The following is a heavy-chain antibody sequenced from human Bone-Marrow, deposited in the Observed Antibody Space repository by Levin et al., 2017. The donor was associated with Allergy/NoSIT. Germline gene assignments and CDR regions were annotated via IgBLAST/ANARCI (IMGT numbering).Heavy chain of an antibody. Sequence: PGESLKISCQASGYTFSNSWIGWVRQMPGKGLEWMGIIYPANSEIRSSPSFQGQVTISADESTSTAYLHWGNLKAADTAIYYCATLGTNTWYPEYFHYWGQGTLVTVS. CDR2: IYPANSEI. CDR3: ATLGTNTWYPEYFHY. V-gene: IGHV5-51*01. D-gene: IGHD1-14*01. J-gene: IGHJ1*01. CDR1: GYTFSNSW.